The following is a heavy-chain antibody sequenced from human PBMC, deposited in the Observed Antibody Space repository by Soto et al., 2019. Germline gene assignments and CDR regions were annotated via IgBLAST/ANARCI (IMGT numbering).Heavy chain of an antibody. D-gene: IGHD2-15*01. CDR3: VKDMAKDDVRGKDETALAV. CDR2: ISCNSDIK. V-gene: IGHV3-9*01. J-gene: IGHJ6*02. CDR1: GFTFSTDN. Sequence: GGSLSLSCVGSGFTFSTDNISWFLPPPGEGLEWGSGISCNSDIKAYADSVKGRFTISRDNAKKSVYLQMSSLRIADTALYYCVKDMAKDDVRGKDETALAVWGQETRATVS.